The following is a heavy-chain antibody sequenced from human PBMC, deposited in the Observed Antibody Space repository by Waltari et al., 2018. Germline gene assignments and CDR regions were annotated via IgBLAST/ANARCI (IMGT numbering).Heavy chain of an antibody. D-gene: IGHD3-10*01. Sequence: QVQLQESGPGQVKPSETLSLMCAVSGHSISSGFYWGWLRRTPGKGLEWLGSLYHSGSAYYNPSPRRRLSMSVDTSKNQFSLNLASVTATDTGVYYCTRHGLKSGFREWYFALDVWGQGATVTVSS. V-gene: IGHV4-38-2*01. CDR2: LYHSGSA. J-gene: IGHJ6*02. CDR1: GHSISSGFY. CDR3: TRHGLKSGFREWYFALDV.